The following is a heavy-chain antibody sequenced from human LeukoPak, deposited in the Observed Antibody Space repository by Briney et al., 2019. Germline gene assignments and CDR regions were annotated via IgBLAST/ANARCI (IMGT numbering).Heavy chain of an antibody. J-gene: IGHJ4*02. V-gene: IGHV3-30*03. CDR2: VSHDGSNK. CDR3: GYTNNFYH. D-gene: IGHD3-16*02. Sequence: PGGSLRLSCAASGFTFSNYGMHWVRQAPGKGLEWVAGVSHDGSNKDYGDSVEGRFTISRDNSKDTLYLQMNSLRPEDTAVYYCGYTNNFYHWGQGTLVVVSS. CDR1: GFTFSNYG.